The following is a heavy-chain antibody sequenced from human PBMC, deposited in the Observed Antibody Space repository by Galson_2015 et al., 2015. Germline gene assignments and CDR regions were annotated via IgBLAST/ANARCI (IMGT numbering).Heavy chain of an antibody. CDR1: GFTFSSYG. Sequence: SLRLSCAASGFTFSSYGMHWVRQAPGKGLEWVAVISYDGSNKYYADSVKGRFTISRDNSKNTLYLQMHSLRAEDTALYYCARADSGGYSYYYYIMDVWGQGTTVTVSS. CDR2: ISYDGSNK. V-gene: IGHV3-30*03. CDR3: ARADSGGYSYYYYIMDV. D-gene: IGHD3-22*01. J-gene: IGHJ6*02.